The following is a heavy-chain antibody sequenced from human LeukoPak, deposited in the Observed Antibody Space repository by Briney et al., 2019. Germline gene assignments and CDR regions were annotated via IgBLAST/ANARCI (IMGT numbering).Heavy chain of an antibody. CDR1: GFTFSSYA. D-gene: IGHD2-15*01. CDR2: ISYDGSNK. J-gene: IGHJ4*02. CDR3: AKDRGYCSGGSCLGADY. V-gene: IGHV3-30-3*01. Sequence: PGGSLRLSCAASGFTFSSYAMHWVRQAPGKGLEWVAVISYDGSNKYYADSVKGRFTISRDNSKNTLYLQMNSLRAEDTAVYYCAKDRGYCSGGSCLGADYWGQGTLVTVSS.